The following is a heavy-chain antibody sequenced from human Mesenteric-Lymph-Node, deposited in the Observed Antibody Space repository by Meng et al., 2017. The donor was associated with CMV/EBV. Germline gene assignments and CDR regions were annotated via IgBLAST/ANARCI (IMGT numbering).Heavy chain of an antibody. Sequence: SETLSLTCTVPGGSISNYYWNWIRQPPGKGLEWIGYIYNSGSTNYNPSLKSRVTISVDTSKNQFSLKLSSVTAADTDVYYCARGVDYYYGMDVWGRGTTVTVSS. D-gene: IGHD2-15*01. J-gene: IGHJ6*02. CDR1: GGSISNYY. V-gene: IGHV4-59*01. CDR2: IYNSGST. CDR3: ARGVDYYYGMDV.